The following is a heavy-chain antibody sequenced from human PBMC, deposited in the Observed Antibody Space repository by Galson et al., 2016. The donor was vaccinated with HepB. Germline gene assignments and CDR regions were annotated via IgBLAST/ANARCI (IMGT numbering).Heavy chain of an antibody. CDR1: GFTFGDYY. CDR3: AKEDNIAGATTINN. J-gene: IGHJ4*02. CDR2: ISTTGSNT. V-gene: IGHV3-11*01. D-gene: IGHD1-26*01. Sequence: SLRLSCAASGFTFGDYYMTWIRQAPGKGLEWVSYISTTGSNTYYADSVKGRFTISRDNAKNSLYVQMNSLGAEDTAVYYCAKEDNIAGATTINNWGQGTLVTVSS.